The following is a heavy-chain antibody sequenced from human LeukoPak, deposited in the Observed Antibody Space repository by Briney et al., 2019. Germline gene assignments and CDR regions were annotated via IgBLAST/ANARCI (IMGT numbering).Heavy chain of an antibody. J-gene: IGHJ4*02. CDR3: ASSYYYDSSGYY. CDR1: GYSISSGYY. D-gene: IGHD3-22*01. CDR2: IYHSGST. V-gene: IGHV4-38-2*01. Sequence: SETLSLTCAVYGYSISSGYYWCWIRQPPGKGREWIRSIYHSGSTYYNPPLKTRVTISVDTSKNQFSLKLSSVTDADTSVYYCASSYYYDSSGYYWGQGTLVTVS.